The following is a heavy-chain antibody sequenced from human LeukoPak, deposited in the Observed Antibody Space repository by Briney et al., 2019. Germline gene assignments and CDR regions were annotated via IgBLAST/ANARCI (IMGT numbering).Heavy chain of an antibody. CDR1: GYTFTSYG. J-gene: IGHJ6*02. V-gene: IGHV1-18*01. CDR3: ARRGSSWSYYYGMDV. Sequence: ASVKVSCKASGYTFTSYGISWVRQAPGQGLEWMGWISAYNGNTNYAQKLQGRVTMTTDTSTSTAYMELRSLRSDDTAVYYCARRGSSWSYYYGMDVWGQGTTVTASS. D-gene: IGHD6-13*01. CDR2: ISAYNGNT.